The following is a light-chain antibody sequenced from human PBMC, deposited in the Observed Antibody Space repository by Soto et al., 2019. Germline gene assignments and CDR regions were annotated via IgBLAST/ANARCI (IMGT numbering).Light chain of an antibody. J-gene: IGLJ1*01. V-gene: IGLV2-14*01. CDR3: SSYRSSRTYV. CDR1: SSDVGGYNY. CDR2: DVS. Sequence: QSVLTQPASVSGCPGQSITISCSGTSSDVGGYNYVSWYQQNPGTAPKLLIYDVSNRPSGVSHRFSGSKSGNTASLTISGLQAGDEADYYCSSYRSSRTYVFGTGTKVTV.